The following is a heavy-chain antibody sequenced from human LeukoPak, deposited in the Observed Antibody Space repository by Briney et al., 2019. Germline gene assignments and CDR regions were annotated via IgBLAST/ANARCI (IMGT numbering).Heavy chain of an antibody. J-gene: IGHJ4*02. V-gene: IGHV3-9*01. Sequence: GRSLRLSCXASGFTFNDYAMHWVRPAPGKGLEWVSAISWNSGSIGYADSVKGRFTISRDNAKNSLYLQMNSLRAEDTAVYYCAKDLPVDTAIPYYFDYWGQGTLVTVSS. CDR1: GFTFNDYA. CDR2: ISWNSGSI. CDR3: AKDLPVDTAIPYYFDY. D-gene: IGHD5-18*01.